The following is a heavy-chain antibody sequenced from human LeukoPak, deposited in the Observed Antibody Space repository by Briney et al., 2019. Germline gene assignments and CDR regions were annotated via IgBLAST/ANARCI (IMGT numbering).Heavy chain of an antibody. Sequence: GGSLRLSCAASGFTFSSYSMNWVRQAPGKGLEWVSSISSSSYIYYADSVKGRFTISRDNAKNSLYLQMNSLRADDTAVYYCAKGPLTEVAGTTWDYWGQGTLVTVSS. CDR1: GFTFSSYS. CDR2: ISSSSYI. V-gene: IGHV3-21*04. D-gene: IGHD1-14*01. J-gene: IGHJ4*02. CDR3: AKGPLTEVAGTTWDY.